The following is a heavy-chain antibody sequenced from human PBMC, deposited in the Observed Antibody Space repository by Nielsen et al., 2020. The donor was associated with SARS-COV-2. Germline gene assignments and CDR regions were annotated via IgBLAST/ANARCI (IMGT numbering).Heavy chain of an antibody. V-gene: IGHV3-9*01. J-gene: IGHJ4*02. CDR3: AKAPNPLAAAGYYYFGY. CDR1: GFTFDDYA. D-gene: IGHD6-13*01. Sequence: SLKISCAASGFTFDDYAMHWVRQAPGKGLEWVSGISWNSGSIGYADSVKGRFTISRDNAKNSLYLQMNSLRAEDTALYYCAKAPNPLAAAGYYYFGYRGQGTLVTVSS. CDR2: ISWNSGSI.